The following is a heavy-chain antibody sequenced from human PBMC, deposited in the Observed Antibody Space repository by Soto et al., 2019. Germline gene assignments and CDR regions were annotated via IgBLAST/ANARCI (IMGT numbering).Heavy chain of an antibody. CDR3: AREDGYRGGDAFDI. D-gene: IGHD5-12*01. CDR2: LSGSGGTT. CDR1: GFTFSSYA. J-gene: IGHJ3*02. Sequence: PGGSLRLSCAASGFTFSSYAMSWVRQTPGKGLEWVSTLSGSGGTTYYADSVKGQFTISRDNSKSTLYLQMNSLRAEDTAVYYCAREDGYRGGDAFDIWGQGTMVTVSS. V-gene: IGHV3-23*01.